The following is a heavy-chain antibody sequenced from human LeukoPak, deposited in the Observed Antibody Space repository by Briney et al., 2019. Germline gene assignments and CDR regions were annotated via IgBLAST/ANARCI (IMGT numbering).Heavy chain of an antibody. V-gene: IGHV1-2*06. D-gene: IGHD1-26*01. CDR3: ARGIASGVGATTYYFDY. CDR1: GYTFTNYG. Sequence: ASVKVSCKTSGYTFTNYGMHWVRQAPGQRLEWMGRINPNSGGTNYAQKFQGRVTMTRDTSISTAYMDLSRLRNDDTAVYYCARGIASGVGATTYYFDYWGQGTLVTVSS. CDR2: INPNSGGT. J-gene: IGHJ4*02.